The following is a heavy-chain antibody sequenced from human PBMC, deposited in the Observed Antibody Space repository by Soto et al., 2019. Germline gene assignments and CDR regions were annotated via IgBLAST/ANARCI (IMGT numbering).Heavy chain of an antibody. V-gene: IGHV4-39*01. CDR3: ARHYHHPQRAIVGATPHYFDY. J-gene: IGHJ4*02. D-gene: IGHD1-26*01. CDR2: IYYSGSP. Sequence: PFEPLSLTCTVSGGSISSSSYYWGWIRQPPGKGLEWIGSIYYSGSPYYIPSIKSRVTISVDTSKNQFSLKLSSVTAADTAVYYCARHYHHPQRAIVGATPHYFDYWGQGTLVTVSS. CDR1: GGSISSSSYY.